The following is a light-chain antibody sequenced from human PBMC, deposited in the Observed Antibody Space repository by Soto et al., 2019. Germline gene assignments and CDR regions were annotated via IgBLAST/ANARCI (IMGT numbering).Light chain of an antibody. V-gene: IGLV2-23*01. Sequence: QSALTQPASVSGSPGQSITISCTRSSTDFENYNLVSWYQHCPDKAPKLIIYEGTKLPSEISDRFSGSESDTTASLIISGLQPEDEADYYCSSYAGSSARVVFGGGTQVTVL. CDR1: STDFENYNL. CDR2: EGT. CDR3: SSYAGSSARVV. J-gene: IGLJ2*01.